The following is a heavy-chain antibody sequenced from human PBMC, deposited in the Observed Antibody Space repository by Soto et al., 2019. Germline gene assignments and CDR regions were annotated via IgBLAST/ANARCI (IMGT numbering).Heavy chain of an antibody. CDR3: VHRRDGYNSAFFDY. V-gene: IGHV1-69*01. CDR1: GGTFSSYA. CDR2: IIRIFHTT. J-gene: IGHJ4*02. Sequence: QVQLVQSGAEVKKPGSSVKVSCKASGGTFSSYAFSWVRQAPGQGLEWMGGIIRIFHTTTYAQKFQGRVTITADESTSAASMELISLRSDDTAVYYCVHRRDGYNSAFFDYWGQGTLVTVSS. D-gene: IGHD5-12*01.